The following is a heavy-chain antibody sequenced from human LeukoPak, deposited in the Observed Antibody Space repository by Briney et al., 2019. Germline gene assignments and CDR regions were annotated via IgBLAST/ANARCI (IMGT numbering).Heavy chain of an antibody. CDR2: MNPNSGNT. Sequence: ASVKVSCKASGYSFTSYDINWVRQATGQGLEWMGWMNPNSGNTVYAQKFQGRVTMTRHTSKSTAYMELSSLRSEDTAVYYCARAPFRPGRGYNGYYFDSWGQGTLVTVSS. CDR3: ARAPFRPGRGYNGYYFDS. V-gene: IGHV1-8*01. D-gene: IGHD5-12*01. CDR1: GYSFTSYD. J-gene: IGHJ5*01.